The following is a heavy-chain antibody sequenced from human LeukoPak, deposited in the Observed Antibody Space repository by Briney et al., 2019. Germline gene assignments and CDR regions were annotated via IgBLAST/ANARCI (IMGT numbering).Heavy chain of an antibody. J-gene: IGHJ4*02. Sequence: GGSLRLSCAASGFTFSDYYMSWVRQAPGKGLEWISHITSGGTTIYYADSVKGRFTISRDNAKKSLYLEMNSQRVEDTAVYYCARDGGSAVSYYFDYWGQGALVAVTS. D-gene: IGHD2-15*01. V-gene: IGHV3-11*01. CDR1: GFTFSDYY. CDR3: ARDGGSAVSYYFDY. CDR2: ITSGGTTI.